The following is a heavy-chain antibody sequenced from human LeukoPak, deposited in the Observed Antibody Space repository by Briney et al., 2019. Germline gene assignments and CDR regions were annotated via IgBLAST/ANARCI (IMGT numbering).Heavy chain of an antibody. D-gene: IGHD3-10*01. Sequence: SETLSLTCTVSGGSISSYYWSWIRQPAGKGLEWIGRIYTSGSTNYNPSLTSRVTMSVDTSKNQFSLKLSSVTAADTAVYYCARDSTGGSGSYYTYFDYWGQGTLVTVSS. CDR2: IYTSGST. J-gene: IGHJ4*02. CDR1: GGSISSYY. V-gene: IGHV4-4*07. CDR3: ARDSTGGSGSYYTYFDY.